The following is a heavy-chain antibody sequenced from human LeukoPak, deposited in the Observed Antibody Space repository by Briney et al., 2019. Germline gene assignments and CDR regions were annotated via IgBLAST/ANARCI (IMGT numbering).Heavy chain of an antibody. J-gene: IGHJ4*02. CDR3: ARDYRSGAPDFLDS. CDR2: ISSGGDIK. D-gene: IGHD1-14*01. V-gene: IGHV3-30-3*01. Sequence: PGRSLRLSCAASGFTFTTYDMHWVRQAPGKGLEWVAVISSGGDIKIYADSVKGRFTISRDNSKNTLFLEMNSLRVDDTAVYYCARDYRSGAPDFLDSWGQGTLVTASS. CDR1: GFTFTTYD.